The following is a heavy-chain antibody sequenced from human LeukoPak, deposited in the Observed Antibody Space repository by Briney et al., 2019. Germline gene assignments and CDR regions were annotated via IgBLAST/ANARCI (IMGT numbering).Heavy chain of an antibody. J-gene: IGHJ4*02. V-gene: IGHV3-30*03. D-gene: IGHD3-22*01. Sequence: GGSLRLSCAAPGFTFNTYAMHWVRQAPGKGLEWVAVISHDGRDKFYSDSVKGRFTVSRDNSKNTLYLQMNSLRAEDTAVYYCARRENYYDSSGYYSHYFDYWGQGTLVTVSS. CDR3: ARRENYYDSSGYYSHYFDY. CDR2: ISHDGRDK. CDR1: GFTFNTYA.